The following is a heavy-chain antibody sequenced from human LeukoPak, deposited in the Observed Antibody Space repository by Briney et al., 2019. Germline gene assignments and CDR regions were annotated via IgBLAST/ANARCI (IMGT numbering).Heavy chain of an antibody. CDR2: ISWNSGSI. CDR3: AKGLVPAARDAFDI. D-gene: IGHD2-2*01. CDR1: GFTFDDYA. J-gene: IGHJ3*02. V-gene: IGHV3-9*01. Sequence: GGSLRLSCAASGFTFDDYAMHWVRQAPGKGLEWVSGISWNSGSIGYADSVKGRFTISRDNAKNSLYLQMNSLRAEDTALYYCAKGLVPAARDAFDIWGQGTMVTVSS.